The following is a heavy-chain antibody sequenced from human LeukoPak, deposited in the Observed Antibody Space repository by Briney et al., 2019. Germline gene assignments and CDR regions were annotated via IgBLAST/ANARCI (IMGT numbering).Heavy chain of an antibody. D-gene: IGHD6-13*01. CDR3: ARDSRDIAAAGYWFDP. CDR1: GYTFTGYY. CDR2: INPNSGGT. V-gene: IGHV1-2*02. J-gene: IGHJ5*02. Sequence: GASVKVSCKASGYTFTGYYMHWVRQAPGQGLEWMGWINPNSGGTNYAQKFQGRVTMTRDTSISTAYMELSRLRSDDTAVYYCARDSRDIAAAGYWFDPWGQGTLVTVSS.